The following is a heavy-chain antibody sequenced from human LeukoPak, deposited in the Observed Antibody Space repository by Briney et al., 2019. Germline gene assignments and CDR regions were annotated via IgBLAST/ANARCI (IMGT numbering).Heavy chain of an antibody. CDR1: GGSISSGGYY. CDR3: ARGTIAAAGQNWFDP. Sequence: SETLSLTCGVSGGSISSGGYYWSWMRQPPGKGLEWIGYIYHSGSTYYNPSLKSRVTISVDRSKNQFSLKLSSVTAADTAVYYCARGTIAAAGQNWFDPWGQGTLVTVSS. J-gene: IGHJ5*02. CDR2: IYHSGST. V-gene: IGHV4-30-2*01. D-gene: IGHD6-13*01.